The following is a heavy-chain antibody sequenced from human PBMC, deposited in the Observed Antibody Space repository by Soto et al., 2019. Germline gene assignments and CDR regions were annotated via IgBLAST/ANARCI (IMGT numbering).Heavy chain of an antibody. V-gene: IGHV4-39*01. J-gene: IGHJ4*02. D-gene: IGHD6-19*01. CDR1: GDSVSSSAYY. CDR2: FFYSGTT. CDR3: TGAGYAGGWYLGDFDY. Sequence: SETLSLTCTVSGDSVSSSAYYWGWIRQPPGKGLEWIGSFFYSGTTYYHPSLKSRVSISVDTSKNQFSLELRSVTAADTAVYYCTGAGYAGGWYLGDFDYWGQGSLVTVSS.